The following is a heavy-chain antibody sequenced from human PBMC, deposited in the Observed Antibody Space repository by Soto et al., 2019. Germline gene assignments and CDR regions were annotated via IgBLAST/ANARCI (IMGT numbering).Heavy chain of an antibody. CDR3: ARDSDDYYHTSGFSFYFDT. V-gene: IGHV3-30-3*01. CDR1: GYTFSTSA. J-gene: IGHJ4*02. CDR2: ISHDGRSK. Sequence: GGSLRLSCAASGYTFSTSAMHWVRQAPGKGLEWVAGISHDGRSKHYADSVKGRLIISRDNPRNTFFLQMNSLRTEDTAMYYCARDSDDYYHTSGFSFYFDTWGQGALVTVSS. D-gene: IGHD3-22*01.